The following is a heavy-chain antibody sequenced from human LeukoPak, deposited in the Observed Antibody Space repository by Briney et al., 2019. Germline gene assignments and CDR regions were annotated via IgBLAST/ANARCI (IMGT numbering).Heavy chain of an antibody. CDR1: GFTFSNYW. D-gene: IGHD6-13*01. V-gene: IGHV3-74*01. CDR3: GRGGKVEQLVLAR. J-gene: IGHJ4*02. CDR2: VNTDVSST. Sequence: GESLRLSCAASGFTFSNYWMHWVRHAPGKGLVWVSRVNTDVSSTSYADSVKGRFTISRDNAKNTLYLQMNSLRDEDTAVYYCGRGGKVEQLVLARWGQGSLVTVSS.